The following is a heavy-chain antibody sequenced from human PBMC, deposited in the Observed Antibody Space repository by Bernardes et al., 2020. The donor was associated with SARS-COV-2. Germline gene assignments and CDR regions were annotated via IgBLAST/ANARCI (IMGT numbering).Heavy chain of an antibody. CDR1: GFTFSSYA. CDR2: ISGSGGST. Sequence: GGSLRLSCAASGFTFSSYAMSWVRQAPGKGLEWVSAISGSGGSTYYADSVKGRFTISRDNSKNTLYLQMNSLRAEDTAVYYCAKDRALTYYEEAYYFDYWGQGTLVTVSS. D-gene: IGHD3-3*01. J-gene: IGHJ4*02. CDR3: AKDRALTYYEEAYYFDY. V-gene: IGHV3-23*01.